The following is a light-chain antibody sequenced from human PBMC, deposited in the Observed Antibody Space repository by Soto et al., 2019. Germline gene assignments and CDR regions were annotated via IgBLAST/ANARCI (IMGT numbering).Light chain of an antibody. V-gene: IGKV4-1*01. CDR1: QCVLYSSNNKNY. CDR3: QQYYSTYTWT. Sequence: DIVMTQSPDSLAVSLGERATINCKSSQCVLYSSNNKNYLAWYQQKPGQPPKLLIYWASTRESGVPDRFSGSGSGTDFTLTISSLQAEDVAVYYCQQYYSTYTWTFGQGTKVEIK. CDR2: WAS. J-gene: IGKJ1*01.